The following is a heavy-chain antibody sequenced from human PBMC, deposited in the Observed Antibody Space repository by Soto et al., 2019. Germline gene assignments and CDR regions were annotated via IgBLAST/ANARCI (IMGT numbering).Heavy chain of an antibody. CDR3: ARAYGSGSLSGY. Sequence: EVQLVESGGGLVQPGGSLRLSCAASGFTFSSYWMSWVRQAPGKGLEWVANIKQDGSEKYNVDFVKGRFTISRDNAKNSLYLQMNSLRVEDTAVYYCARAYGSGSLSGYWDQGTLVTVSS. CDR2: IKQDGSEK. V-gene: IGHV3-7*01. J-gene: IGHJ4*02. D-gene: IGHD3-10*01. CDR1: GFTFSSYW.